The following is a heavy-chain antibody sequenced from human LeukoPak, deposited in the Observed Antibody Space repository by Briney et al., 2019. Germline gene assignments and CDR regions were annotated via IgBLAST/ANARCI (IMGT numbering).Heavy chain of an antibody. CDR2: ITTGDGNT. CDR3: IRGDPGY. J-gene: IGHJ4*02. D-gene: IGHD3-16*01. Sequence: GGSLRLSCTASGFTFSSYTMTWVRQAPGKGLKWVSNITTGDGNTYYADSVKGRFTVSRDDSKNTLYLQMNSLRAEDTAVYYCIRGDPGYWGQGTLVTVSS. CDR1: GFTFSSYT. V-gene: IGHV3-23*01.